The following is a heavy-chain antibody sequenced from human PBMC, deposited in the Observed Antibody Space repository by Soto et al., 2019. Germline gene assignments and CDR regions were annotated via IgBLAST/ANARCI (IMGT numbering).Heavy chain of an antibody. V-gene: IGHV4-39*01. Sequence: SETLSLTCTVSGGSISSSSYYWGWIRQPPGKGLEWIGSIYYSGSTYYNPSLKSRVTISVDTSKNQFSLKLSSVTAADTAVYYCARVVGALDPWGQGTLVTVSS. CDR3: ARVVGALDP. CDR1: GGSISSSSYY. J-gene: IGHJ5*02. D-gene: IGHD1-26*01. CDR2: IYYSGST.